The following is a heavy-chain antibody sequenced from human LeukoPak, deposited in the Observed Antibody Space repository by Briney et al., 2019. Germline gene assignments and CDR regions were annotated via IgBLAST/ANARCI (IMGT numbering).Heavy chain of an antibody. J-gene: IGHJ5*02. CDR1: GYTFTSYD. CDR3: ARGGNIYYYDSSGYPRPDWFDP. V-gene: IGHV1-8*01. D-gene: IGHD3-22*01. Sequence: ASVKVSCKASGYTFTSYDINWVRQATGQGLEWMGWMNPNSGNTGYAQKFQGRVTMTRNTSISTAYMELSSLRSEDTAVCYCARGGNIYYYDSSGYPRPDWFDPWGQGTLVTVSS. CDR2: MNPNSGNT.